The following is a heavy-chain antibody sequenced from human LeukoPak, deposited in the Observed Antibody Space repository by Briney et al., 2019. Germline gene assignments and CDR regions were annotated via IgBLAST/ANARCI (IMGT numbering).Heavy chain of an antibody. CDR2: IYSSGST. Sequence: SETLSLTCTVSGDSMRSYYWSWIRQPPGKGLEWIGYIYSSGSTHYNPSLKSRVTMSLDTSNNHFSLKLTSVTPADTAVYYCARDLIGRDYYGSKRVWGQGTLVTVSS. J-gene: IGHJ4*02. CDR3: ARDLIGRDYYGSKRV. D-gene: IGHD3-10*01. V-gene: IGHV4-59*01. CDR1: GDSMRSYY.